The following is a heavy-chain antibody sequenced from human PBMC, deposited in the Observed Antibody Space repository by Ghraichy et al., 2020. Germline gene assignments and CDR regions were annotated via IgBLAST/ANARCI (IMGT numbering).Heavy chain of an antibody. CDR3: ARASIAARRYYYYGMDV. J-gene: IGHJ6*02. CDR1: GYTFTSYD. CDR2: MNPNSGNT. D-gene: IGHD6-6*01. Sequence: ASVKVSCKASGYTFTSYDINWVRQATGQGLEWMGWMNPNSGNTGYAQKFQGRVTMTRNTSISTAYMELSSLRSEDTAVYYCARASIAARRYYYYGMDVWGQGTTVTVSS. V-gene: IGHV1-8*01.